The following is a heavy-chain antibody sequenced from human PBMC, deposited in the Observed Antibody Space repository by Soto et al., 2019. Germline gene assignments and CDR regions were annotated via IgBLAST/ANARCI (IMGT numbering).Heavy chain of an antibody. CDR3: ARVIITATGTSGFDS. D-gene: IGHD6-13*01. V-gene: IGHV4-30-4*01. J-gene: IGHJ4*02. Sequence: PSETLSLTCTVSGGSIRSSDYYWSWIRQPPGKGLEWIGYVYYSESAYYNPSLQSRGFISIDTSKNQFSLTLSSVTAADTAVYYCARVIITATGTSGFDSWGQGTLVTV. CDR2: VYYSESA. CDR1: GGSIRSSDYY.